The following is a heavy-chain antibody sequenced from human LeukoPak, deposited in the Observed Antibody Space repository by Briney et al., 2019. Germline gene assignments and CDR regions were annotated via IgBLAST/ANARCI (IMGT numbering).Heavy chain of an antibody. CDR1: GYTLTELS. V-gene: IGHV1-24*01. D-gene: IGHD4-11*01. CDR2: FDPEDGET. CDR3: ATGLPRPVHAFDI. Sequence: ASVEVSCKVSGYTLTELSMHWVRQAPGKGLEWMGGFDPEDGETIYAQKFQGRVTMTEDTSTDTAYMELSSLRSEGTAVYYCATGLPRPVHAFDIWGQGTMVTVSS. J-gene: IGHJ3*02.